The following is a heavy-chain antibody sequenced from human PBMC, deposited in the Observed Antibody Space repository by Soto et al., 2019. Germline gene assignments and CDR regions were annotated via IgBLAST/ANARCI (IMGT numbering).Heavy chain of an antibody. CDR3: ARESGGDYNYESSGYSPFDF. CDR1: GGTFSSYA. CDR2: IIPIFGTA. V-gene: IGHV1-69*06. D-gene: IGHD3-22*01. Sequence: ASVKVSCKASGGTFSSYAISWVRQAPGQGLEWMGGIIPIFGTANYAQKFQGRVTITADKSTSTAYMELSSLRSEDTAVYYCARESGGDYNYESSGYSPFDFWGQGTLVTVSS. J-gene: IGHJ4*02.